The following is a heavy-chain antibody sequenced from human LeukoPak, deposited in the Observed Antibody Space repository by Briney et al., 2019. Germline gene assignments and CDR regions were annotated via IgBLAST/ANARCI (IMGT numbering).Heavy chain of an antibody. V-gene: IGHV4-34*01. CDR2: INHSGST. J-gene: IGHJ6*02. CDR3: ARGYYDFWSGYYYYYGMDV. CDR1: GGSFSGYY. Sequence: MASETLSLTCAVYGGSFSGYYWSWIRQPPGKGLEWIGEINHSGSTNYNPSLKSRVTISVDTSKNQFSLKLSSVTAADTAVYYCARGYYDFWSGYYYYYGMDVWGQGTTVTVSS. D-gene: IGHD3-3*01.